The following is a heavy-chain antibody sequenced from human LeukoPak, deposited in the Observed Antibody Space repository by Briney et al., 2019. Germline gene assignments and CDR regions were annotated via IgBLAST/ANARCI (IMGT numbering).Heavy chain of an antibody. D-gene: IGHD2-2*01. CDR2: IRSKANSYAT. CDR3: TTGSVAAAPKRAFDI. Sequence: GGSLRLSCAASGFTFSGSAMHWVRQASGKGLEWVGRIRSKANSYATAYAASVKGRFTISRDDSKNTLYLQMNSLKTEDTAVYYCTTGSVAAAPKRAFDIWGQGTMVTVSS. V-gene: IGHV3-73*01. J-gene: IGHJ3*02. CDR1: GFTFSGSA.